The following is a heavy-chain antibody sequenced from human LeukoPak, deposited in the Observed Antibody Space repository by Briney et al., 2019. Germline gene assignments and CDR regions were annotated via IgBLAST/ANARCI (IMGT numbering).Heavy chain of an antibody. V-gene: IGHV3-66*01. CDR1: GFTVSSNY. CDR3: ARGYCSGGSCYWGAFDI. D-gene: IGHD2-15*01. Sequence: GGSLRLSCAASGFTVSSNYMSWVRQAPGKGMEWVSVVYSGGSTYYADSVKGRFTISRDNSKNTLYLQMNNLRAEDTAVYYCARGYCSGGSCYWGAFDIWGQGTMVTVSS. J-gene: IGHJ3*02. CDR2: VYSGGST.